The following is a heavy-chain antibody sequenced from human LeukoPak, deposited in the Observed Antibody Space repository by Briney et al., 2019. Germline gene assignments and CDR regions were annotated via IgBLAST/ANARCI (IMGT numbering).Heavy chain of an antibody. Sequence: SETLSLTCNVSGGPIRGYHWSWIRQPPGKALEWIGYIYYTGSTNYNASLETRVTISLDASKKHVSLQLSSVTAADTAVYNCARHGNWNYLNVQHWGQGTLVTVSS. V-gene: IGHV4-59*08. CDR3: ARHGNWNYLNVQH. D-gene: IGHD1-7*01. CDR1: GGPIRGYH. CDR2: IYYTGST. J-gene: IGHJ1*01.